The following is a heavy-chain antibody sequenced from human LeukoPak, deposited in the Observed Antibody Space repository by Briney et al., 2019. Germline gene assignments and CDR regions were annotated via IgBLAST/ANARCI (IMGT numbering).Heavy chain of an antibody. V-gene: IGHV3-30*02. CDR3: AKDHISLAGIAQCSSTSCLFDY. D-gene: IGHD2-2*01. CDR1: GFTFSSYG. Sequence: GGSLRLSCAASGFTFSSYGMHWVRQAPGKGLGWVAFIRYDGSNKYYADSVKGRFTISRDNSKNTLYLQMNSLRAEDTAVYYCAKDHISLAGIAQCSSTSCLFDYWGQGTLVTVSS. J-gene: IGHJ4*02. CDR2: IRYDGSNK.